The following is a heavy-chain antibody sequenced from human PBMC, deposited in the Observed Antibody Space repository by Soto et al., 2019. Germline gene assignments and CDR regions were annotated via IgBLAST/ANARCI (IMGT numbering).Heavy chain of an antibody. Sequence: LRLSCAASGFTFSSYAMSWVRQAPGKGLEWVSAISGSGGSTYYADSVKGRFTISRDNSKNTPYLQMNSLRAEDTAVYYCACSLYYYDSSGYYLGQGTLVTVSS. D-gene: IGHD3-22*01. CDR2: ISGSGGST. CDR3: ACSLYYYDSSGYY. CDR1: GFTFSSYA. V-gene: IGHV3-23*01. J-gene: IGHJ4*02.